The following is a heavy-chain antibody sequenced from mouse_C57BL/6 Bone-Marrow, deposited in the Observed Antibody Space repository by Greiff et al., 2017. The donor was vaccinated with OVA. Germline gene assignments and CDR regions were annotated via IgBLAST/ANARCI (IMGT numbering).Heavy chain of an antibody. CDR2: IAPSDSYT. D-gene: IGHD1-1*01. J-gene: IGHJ2*01. CDR3: AREKVTTVGEDY. V-gene: IGHV1-50*01. CDR1: GYTFTSYW. Sequence: QVQLQQPGAELVKPGASVKLSCKASGYTFTSYWMQWVKQRPGQGLEWIGEIAPSDSYTHYNQQFKGKATLTVDTSSSTAYMQLSSLTSEDSAVYYCAREKVTTVGEDYWGQGTTLTVSS.